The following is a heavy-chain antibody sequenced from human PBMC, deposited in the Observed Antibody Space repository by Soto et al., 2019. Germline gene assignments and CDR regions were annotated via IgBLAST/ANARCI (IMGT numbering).Heavy chain of an antibody. CDR2: ISYDGSNE. CDR3: AKWEDRGYGFAFDY. V-gene: IGHV3-30*18. CDR1: GFTFRSYG. D-gene: IGHD1-26*01. Sequence: QVQLVESGGGVVQPGRSLRLSCAASGFTFRSYGMHWVRQTPGKGLEWVAGISYDGSNEYYADYVKGRFTISRDNSKNTLYLQTDSLKTEDTAVYYCAKWEDRGYGFAFDYWGQGTLVTVSS. J-gene: IGHJ4*02.